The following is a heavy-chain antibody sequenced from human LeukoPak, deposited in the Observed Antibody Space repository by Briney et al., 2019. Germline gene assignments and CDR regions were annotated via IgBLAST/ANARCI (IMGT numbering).Heavy chain of an antibody. CDR2: IYWDDDK. CDR1: GFSLSTSGVG. D-gene: IGHD6-19*01. Sequence: SGPTLVNPTQTLTLTCTFSGFSLSTSGVGVGWIRQPPGKALEWLALIYWDDDKRYSPSLKSKLTITKDTSKNQVVLTMTNMDPVDTATYYCAHLVLSTYSSASTYYFDYWGQGTLVPVSS. J-gene: IGHJ4*02. V-gene: IGHV2-5*02. CDR3: AHLVLSTYSSASTYYFDY.